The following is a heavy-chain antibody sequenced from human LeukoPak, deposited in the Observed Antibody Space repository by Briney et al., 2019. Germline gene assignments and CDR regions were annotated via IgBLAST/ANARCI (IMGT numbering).Heavy chain of an antibody. CDR3: ARVSTYYCDSSGYYPIDY. J-gene: IGHJ4*02. D-gene: IGHD3-22*01. CDR1: GGSFSSGSYY. Sequence: PSETLSLTCTVSGGSFSSGSYYWSWIRQPPGKGLEWIGYIYYSGSTYYNPSLKSRVTISVDTSKNQFSLKLSSATAADTAVYYCARVSTYYCDSSGYYPIDYWGQGTLVTVSS. V-gene: IGHV4-31*03. CDR2: IYYSGST.